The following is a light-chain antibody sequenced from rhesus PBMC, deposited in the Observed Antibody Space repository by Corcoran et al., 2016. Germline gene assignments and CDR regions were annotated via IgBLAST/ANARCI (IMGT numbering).Light chain of an antibody. CDR2: KVT. V-gene: IGKV2S2*01. CDR1: QSLLQSDGYTY. CDR3: MQSLQVPWT. Sequence: DIVMTQTPLSLPLTPGEPASISCRSSQSLLQSDGYTYLDWDLQKPGQSSRLLIYKVTNREAGVPDRFRGVGSSTDFTLKISRVEVGDVGVYYCMQSLQVPWTFGQGTKVEIE. J-gene: IGKJ1*01.